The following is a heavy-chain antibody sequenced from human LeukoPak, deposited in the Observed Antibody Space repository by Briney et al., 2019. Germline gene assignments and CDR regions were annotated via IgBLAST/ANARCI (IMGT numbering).Heavy chain of an antibody. V-gene: IGHV3-23*01. Sequence: GGSLRLSCVVSGFTFSNYAMSWVRQAPGKGLEWVSVISGGGSTTYYADSVKGRFIISRDNSKNTLYLQMIGLRADDTAIYYCAKVSIAAADTLRNYDYWGQGTLVTVSS. CDR1: GFTFSNYA. CDR2: ISGGGSTT. CDR3: AKVSIAAADTLRNYDY. D-gene: IGHD6-13*01. J-gene: IGHJ4*02.